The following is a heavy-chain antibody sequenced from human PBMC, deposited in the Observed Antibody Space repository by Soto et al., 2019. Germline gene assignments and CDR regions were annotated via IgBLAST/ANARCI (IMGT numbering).Heavy chain of an antibody. J-gene: IGHJ5*02. D-gene: IGHD6-13*01. CDR3: AKDVYPAAAGPSWFDP. Sequence: HPGGSLKLSCAASGFTFSSYAMIWVRQAPGQGLEWVSAISGSGGSTYYADSVKGRFTISRDNSKNTLYLQMNSLRAEDTAVYYCAKDVYPAAAGPSWFDPWGQGTLVTVSS. V-gene: IGHV3-23*01. CDR1: GFTFSSYA. CDR2: ISGSGGST.